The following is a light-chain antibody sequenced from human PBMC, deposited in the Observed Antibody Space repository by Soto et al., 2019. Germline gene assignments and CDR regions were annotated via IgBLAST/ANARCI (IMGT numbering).Light chain of an antibody. CDR1: QGIDSS. CDR2: DAS. V-gene: IGKV1D-13*01. Sequence: AILLTQSTSCLSASVGDRVTITCRASQGIDSSFAWYQQKPGKAPKLLIYDASSLQSGVPSRFSGSGSGTDFTLTISSLQPEDFATYYCQQLHDYPITFGQGTRREIK. J-gene: IGKJ5*01. CDR3: QQLHDYPIT.